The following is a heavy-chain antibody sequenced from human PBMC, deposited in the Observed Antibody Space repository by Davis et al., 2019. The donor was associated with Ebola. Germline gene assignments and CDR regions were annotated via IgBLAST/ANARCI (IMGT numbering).Heavy chain of an antibody. CDR1: GYTFTSYY. V-gene: IGHV1-46*01. CDR3: ARVATRSRLFDP. D-gene: IGHD2-21*02. J-gene: IGHJ5*02. Sequence: ASVKVSCKASGYTFTSYYMHWVRQAPGQGLEWMGIINPSGGSTSYAQKFQGRVTITRNTSISTAYMELSSLRSEDTAVYYCARVATRSRLFDPWGQGTLVTVSS. CDR2: INPSGGST.